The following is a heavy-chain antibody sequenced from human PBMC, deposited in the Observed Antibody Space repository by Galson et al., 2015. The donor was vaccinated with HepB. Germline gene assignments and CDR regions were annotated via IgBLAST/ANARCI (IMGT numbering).Heavy chain of an antibody. J-gene: IGHJ3*02. D-gene: IGHD3-22*01. Sequence: SVKVSCKASGYTFTSYGITWVRQAPGQGLEWMGWINVYNGNTNYVERLQGRVTMTTDTSTTTAYMELRSLRSDDTAVYYCTRGPYYYDSSAERSVFDIWGQGTMVTVSS. CDR1: GYTFTSYG. CDR3: TRGPYYYDSSAERSVFDI. CDR2: INVYNGNT. V-gene: IGHV1-18*01.